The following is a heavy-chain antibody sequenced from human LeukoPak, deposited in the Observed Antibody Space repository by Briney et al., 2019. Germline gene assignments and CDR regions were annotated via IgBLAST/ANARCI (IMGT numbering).Heavy chain of an antibody. CDR3: ARVHLGGDYFDY. CDR2: IYYSGST. J-gene: IGHJ4*02. V-gene: IGHV4-59*01. D-gene: IGHD3-16*01. CDR1: GGSISSYY. Sequence: SETLSLTCTVSGGSISSYYWSWIRQPPGKGLEWIGYIYYSGSTNYNPSLKSRVTISVDTSKNQFSLKLSSVTAAGTAVYYCARVHLGGDYFDYWGQGTLVTVSS.